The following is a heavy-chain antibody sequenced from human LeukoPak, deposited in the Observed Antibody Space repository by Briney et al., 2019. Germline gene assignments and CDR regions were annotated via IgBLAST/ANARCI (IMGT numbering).Heavy chain of an antibody. Sequence: APVEVSCKAFGYTFSRYGISWGGQAPGQGLGGVGWISAYNGNTNYAQKLQGRVTMTTDTSTSTAYMELRSLRSDDTAVYYCARDNPAAMDDFDYWGQGTLVTVSS. V-gene: IGHV1-18*01. J-gene: IGHJ4*02. CDR3: ARDNPAAMDDFDY. CDR2: ISAYNGNT. CDR1: GYTFSRYG. D-gene: IGHD2-2*01.